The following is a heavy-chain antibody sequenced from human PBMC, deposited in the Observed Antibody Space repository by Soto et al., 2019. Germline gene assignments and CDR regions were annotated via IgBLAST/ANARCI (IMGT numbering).Heavy chain of an antibody. V-gene: IGHV3-30*18. Sequence: PGGSLRLSCAASGFTFGYYGLHWVRQAPGKGLEWVAVISFDSSNKYYADSVRGRFTISRDNPKDTLFLQMNNLRPEDTAIYYCVKSLFIYGYSEFDHWGQGTLVTVSS. CDR3: VKSLFIYGYSEFDH. D-gene: IGHD3-22*01. CDR2: ISFDSSNK. CDR1: GFTFGYYG. J-gene: IGHJ4*02.